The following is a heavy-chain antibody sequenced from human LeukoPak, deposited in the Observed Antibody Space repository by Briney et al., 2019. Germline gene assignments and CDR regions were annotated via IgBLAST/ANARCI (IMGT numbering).Heavy chain of an antibody. J-gene: IGHJ4*02. V-gene: IGHV1-46*01. CDR3: ARVVRRLGYCSGGSCTGFDY. CDR2: INPSGGST. Sequence: GASVKVSCKASGYTFTSYGISWVRQAPGQGLEWMGIINPSGGSTSYAQKFQGRVTMTRDTSTSTVYMELSSLRSEDTAVYYCARVVRRLGYCSGGSCTGFDYWGQGTLVTVSS. D-gene: IGHD2-15*01. CDR1: GYTFTSYG.